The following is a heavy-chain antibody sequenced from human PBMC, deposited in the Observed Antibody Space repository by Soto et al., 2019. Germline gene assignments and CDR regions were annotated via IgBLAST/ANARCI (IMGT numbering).Heavy chain of an antibody. CDR2: IYYLGST. Sequence: SETLSLTCSVSGGSMSEYFWSWIRQSPGRGLEWIGYIYYLGSTDYNPSLKSRVTISVDTSKRQFSLRLTSVTAADTAVYYCARDGYDGSGSPYPAYWGPGTQVTVSS. V-gene: IGHV4-59*01. CDR3: ARDGYDGSGSPYPAY. CDR1: GGSMSEYF. D-gene: IGHD3-10*01. J-gene: IGHJ4*02.